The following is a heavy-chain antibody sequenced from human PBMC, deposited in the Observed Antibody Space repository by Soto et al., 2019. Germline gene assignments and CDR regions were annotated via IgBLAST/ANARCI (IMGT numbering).Heavy chain of an antibody. D-gene: IGHD2-2*02. V-gene: IGHV1-69*08. CDR3: ARDCSSTSCYKDY. Sequence: QVQLVQSGAEVKKPGSSVKVSCKASGGTFSSYTISWVRQAPGQGLEWMGRIIPILGIANYAQKFQGRVTITADKSTSTAYMELSSLRSEDTAVYYCARDCSSTSCYKDYWGQGTLVTVSS. CDR1: GGTFSSYT. CDR2: IIPILGIA. J-gene: IGHJ4*02.